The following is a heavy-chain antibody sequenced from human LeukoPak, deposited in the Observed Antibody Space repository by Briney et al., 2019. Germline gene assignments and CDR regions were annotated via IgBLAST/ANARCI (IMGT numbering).Heavy chain of an antibody. D-gene: IGHD1-26*01. Sequence: SETLFLTCAVYGGSFSGFYWSWLRQPPGKGLEWIGEINHSGSANYNPSLKSRVTLSVDTSKNHFSLRLYSVTAADTAVYYCARLIVGATPDYWGQGTLVTVSS. CDR2: INHSGSA. CDR3: ARLIVGATPDY. CDR1: GGSFSGFY. V-gene: IGHV4-34*01. J-gene: IGHJ4*02.